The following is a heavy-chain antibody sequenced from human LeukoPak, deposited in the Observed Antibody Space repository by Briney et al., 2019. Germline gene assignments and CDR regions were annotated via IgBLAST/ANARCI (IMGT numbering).Heavy chain of an antibody. CDR2: IYASGDR. Sequence: PSETLSLTCTVSGDSISTYYWSWIRQPAGEGLEWIGRIYASGDRNYNPSLKSRVTMSVDTSNNQFFLNLDSLTAADTAVYYCARGGDYFDSSRFYSFDYWGQGILVTVSS. CDR1: GDSISTYY. J-gene: IGHJ4*02. V-gene: IGHV4-4*07. CDR3: ARGGDYFDSSRFYSFDY. D-gene: IGHD3-22*01.